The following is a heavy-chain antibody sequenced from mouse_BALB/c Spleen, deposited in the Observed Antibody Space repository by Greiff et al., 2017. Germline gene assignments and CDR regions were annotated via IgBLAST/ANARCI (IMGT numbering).Heavy chain of an antibody. CDR2: ISYSGST. Sequence: DVKLQESGPGLVKPSQSLSLTCTVTGYSITSDYAWHWIRQFPGNKLEWMGYISYSGSTSYNPSLKSRISITRDTSKNQFFLQLNSVTTEDTATYYCARDSSGYDAMDYWGQGTSVTVSS. CDR3: ARDSSGYDAMDY. D-gene: IGHD3-2*01. J-gene: IGHJ4*01. CDR1: GYSITSDYA. V-gene: IGHV3-2*02.